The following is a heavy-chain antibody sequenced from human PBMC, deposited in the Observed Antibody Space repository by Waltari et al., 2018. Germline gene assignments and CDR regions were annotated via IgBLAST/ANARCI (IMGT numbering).Heavy chain of an antibody. Sequence: QLQLQESGPGLVKPSETLSLTCTVSGGSISSSSYYWGWIRQPPGKGLEWIGSIYYSGSTYYNPSLKSRVTISVDTSKNQFSLKLSSVTAADTAVYYCARDLSSSSWYGRFDPWGQGTLVTVSS. CDR2: IYYSGST. J-gene: IGHJ5*02. CDR3: ARDLSSSSWYGRFDP. D-gene: IGHD6-13*01. CDR1: GGSISSSSYY. V-gene: IGHV4-39*07.